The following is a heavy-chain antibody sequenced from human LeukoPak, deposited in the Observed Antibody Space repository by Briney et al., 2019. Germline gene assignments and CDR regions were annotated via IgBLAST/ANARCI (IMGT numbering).Heavy chain of an antibody. J-gene: IGHJ3*02. Sequence: GGSLRLSCAASGFTFSSYTMNWVRQAPGKGLEWVSSISSSSSAIYYAASVKGRFTISRDNAKNSLYLQMNSLRDEDTAVYYCARGTEGRGAFDIWGQGTMVTVSS. D-gene: IGHD1-14*01. CDR1: GFTFSSYT. V-gene: IGHV3-48*02. CDR3: ARGTEGRGAFDI. CDR2: ISSSSSAI.